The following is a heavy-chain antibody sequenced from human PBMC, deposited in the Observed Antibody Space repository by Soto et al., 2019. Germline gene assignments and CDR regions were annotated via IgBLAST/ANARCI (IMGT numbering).Heavy chain of an antibody. J-gene: IGHJ4*02. Sequence: GGSLRLSCAASGFTFSSYGMHWVRQAPGKGLEWVAFIWNDGSNKYYADSVKGRFTISRDNSKNPLYLQMNSLRAEDTAVYYCARAVIVEGSFFDYWGQGTLVTVSS. D-gene: IGHD2-21*01. V-gene: IGHV3-33*08. CDR3: ARAVIVEGSFFDY. CDR1: GFTFSSYG. CDR2: IWNDGSNK.